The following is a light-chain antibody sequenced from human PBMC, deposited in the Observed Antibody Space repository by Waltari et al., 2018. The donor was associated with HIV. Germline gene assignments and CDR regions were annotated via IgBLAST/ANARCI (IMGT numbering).Light chain of an antibody. CDR2: GNV. Sequence: QSVLTQPPSVSGAPGQRVTIPCPGRSSNIGAGYDVHWYQQFPGSAPKLLINGNVNRPSGVPDRFSDSKSGTSASLAITGLQAEDEADYYCQSYDSSLSGSVFGGGTKLTVL. CDR1: SSNIGAGYD. J-gene: IGLJ3*02. CDR3: QSYDSSLSGSV. V-gene: IGLV1-40*01.